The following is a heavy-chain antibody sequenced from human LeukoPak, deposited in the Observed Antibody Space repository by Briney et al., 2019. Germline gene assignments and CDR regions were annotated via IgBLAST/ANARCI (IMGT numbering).Heavy chain of an antibody. CDR2: INPSGGST. D-gene: IGHD6-13*01. J-gene: IGHJ3*02. CDR1: GYTFTSYY. V-gene: IGHV1-46*01. CDR3: ARVGMRSSWPEGAFDI. Sequence: ASVKVSCKASGYTFTSYYMHWVRQAPGQGLEWMGIINPSGGSTCYAQKFQGRVTMTRDTSTSTVYMELSSLRSEDTAVYYCARVGMRSSWPEGAFDIWGQGTMVTVSS.